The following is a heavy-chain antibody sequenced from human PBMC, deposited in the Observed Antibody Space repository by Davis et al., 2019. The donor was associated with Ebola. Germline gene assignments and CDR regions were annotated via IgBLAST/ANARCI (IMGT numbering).Heavy chain of an antibody. CDR1: GFTFSGSA. CDR3: TRSSPDY. Sequence: GESLKISCAASGFTFSGSAMHWVRQASGKGLEWVGRIRSKANSYATAYAASVKGRFTISRDDSKNTAYLQMNSLKTEDTVVYYCTRSSPDYWGQGTLVTVSS. CDR2: IRSKANSYAT. V-gene: IGHV3-73*01. J-gene: IGHJ4*02.